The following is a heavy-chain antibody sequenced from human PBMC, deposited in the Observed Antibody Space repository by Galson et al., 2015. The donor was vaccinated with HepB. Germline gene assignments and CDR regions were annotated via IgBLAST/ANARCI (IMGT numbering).Heavy chain of an antibody. D-gene: IGHD3-9*01. Sequence: SLRLSCAASGFTFSSYWMNWVRQAPGKGLEWVANMNEDGSVKNYVDSVKGRFAISRDNAKDSLFLEMNSLRVEDTAFYYCARGIYFPLTGTSASDYWGLGTPVTVSS. CDR3: ARGIYFPLTGTSASDY. J-gene: IGHJ4*02. V-gene: IGHV3-7*03. CDR2: MNEDGSVK. CDR1: GFTFSSYW.